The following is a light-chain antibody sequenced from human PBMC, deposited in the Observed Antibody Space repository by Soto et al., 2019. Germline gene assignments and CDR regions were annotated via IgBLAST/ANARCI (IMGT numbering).Light chain of an antibody. CDR3: QQRSNWPPIT. CDR1: QSVSSN. CDR2: GAS. V-gene: IGKV3-15*01. Sequence: EIVMTQSPATLSVSPGERATLSCRASQSVSSNLAWYQQKPGQAPRLLIYGASTRATGIPARFSGSGSGTDFTLPISSLEPEDFAVYYCQQRSNWPPITFGQGTRLEIK. J-gene: IGKJ5*01.